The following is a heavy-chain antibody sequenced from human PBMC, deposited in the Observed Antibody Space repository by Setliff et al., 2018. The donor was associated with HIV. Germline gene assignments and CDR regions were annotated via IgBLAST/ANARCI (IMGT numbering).Heavy chain of an antibody. J-gene: IGHJ5*02. CDR3: ARRIDNSGSFPDKNWFDT. V-gene: IGHV4-4*09. Sequence: PSETLSLTCTVSGGSISSYYWSWIRQPPGKGLEWIGYIFTSGSTKYNPSLQSRVIMSIDTSKNQFSLKLTSVTAADTAVYYCARRIDNSGSFPDKNWFDTWGQGSQVTVSS. CDR2: IFTSGST. CDR1: GGSISSYY. D-gene: IGHD3-10*01.